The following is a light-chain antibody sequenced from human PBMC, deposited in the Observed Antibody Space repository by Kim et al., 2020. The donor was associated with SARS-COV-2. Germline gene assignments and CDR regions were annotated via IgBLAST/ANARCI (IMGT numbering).Light chain of an antibody. CDR1: SSDVGNYNL. CDR2: EVN. J-gene: IGLJ1*01. CDR3: CSFGGSSTYV. Sequence: QSVLTQPASVSESPGQSITISCTGTSSDVGNYNLVSWYQQHPGKAPTLIIYEVNKRPSGVSNRFSGSKSGNTASLTISGLQAEDEADYYCCSFGGSSTYVFGTGTKV. V-gene: IGLV2-23*02.